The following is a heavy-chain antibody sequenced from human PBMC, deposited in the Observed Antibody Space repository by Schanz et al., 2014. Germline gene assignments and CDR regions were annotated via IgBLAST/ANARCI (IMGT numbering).Heavy chain of an antibody. Sequence: QVQLVESGGGVVQPGTSLRLSCAASGFTFRGHAMHWVRQAPGQGLEWVALISYDGSNKYYADSVKGRFTMSRDNSKNTLYLQMNSLRADDTAVYYCASVTGGNAWWKSDVGLDIWGQGTMVTVSS. CDR1: GFTFRGHA. CDR2: ISYDGSNK. D-gene: IGHD5-12*01. J-gene: IGHJ3*02. CDR3: ASVTGGNAWWKSDVGLDI. V-gene: IGHV3-30*04.